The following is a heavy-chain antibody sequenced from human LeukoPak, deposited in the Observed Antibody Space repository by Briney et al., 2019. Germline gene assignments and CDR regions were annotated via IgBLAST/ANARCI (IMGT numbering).Heavy chain of an antibody. J-gene: IGHJ4*02. CDR1: GFTFSSYW. D-gene: IGHD2-15*01. CDR3: AREGGYCSHRCYTWGYFDY. Sequence: GGSLRLSCAASGFTFSSYWMSWVRQAPGKGLEWVAKIKEDGSEKYYVDSVKGRFTISRDNAKNSLYLQMNSLRAEDTAVYYCAREGGYCSHRCYTWGYFDYWGQGTLVTVSS. CDR2: IKEDGSEK. V-gene: IGHV3-7*01.